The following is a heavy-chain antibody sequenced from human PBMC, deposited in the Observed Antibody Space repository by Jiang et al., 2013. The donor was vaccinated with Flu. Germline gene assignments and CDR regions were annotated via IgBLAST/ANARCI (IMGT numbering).Heavy chain of an antibody. CDR2: IIPILGIA. Sequence: SGAEVKKPGSSVKVSCKASGGTFSSYTISWVRQAPGQGLEWMGRIIPILGIANYAQKFQGRVTITADKSTSTAYMELSSLRSEDTAVYYCARASYSSSWYQWDWFDPWGQGTLVTVSS. J-gene: IGHJ5*02. D-gene: IGHD6-13*01. V-gene: IGHV1-69*04. CDR3: ARASYSSSWYQWDWFDP. CDR1: GGTFSSYT.